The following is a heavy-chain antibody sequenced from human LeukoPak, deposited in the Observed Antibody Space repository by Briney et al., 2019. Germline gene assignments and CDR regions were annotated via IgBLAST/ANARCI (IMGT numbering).Heavy chain of an antibody. CDR2: INHSGST. J-gene: IGHJ5*02. CDR1: GGSFSGYY. Sequence: SETLSLTCAVYGGSFSGYYWSWLRQPPGKGLEGIGEINHSGSTNYNPSLKSRVTISVDTSKNQFSLKLSSVTAADTAVYYCARGPRITIFGVVPHGWFDPWGQGTLVTVSS. D-gene: IGHD3-3*01. V-gene: IGHV4-34*01. CDR3: ARGPRITIFGVVPHGWFDP.